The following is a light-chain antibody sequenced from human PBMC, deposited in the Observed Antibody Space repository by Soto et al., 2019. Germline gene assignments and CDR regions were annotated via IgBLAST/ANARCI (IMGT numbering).Light chain of an antibody. CDR2: AAS. CDR3: QRSSSTSYT. CDR1: QSINTY. V-gene: IGKV1-39*01. J-gene: IGKJ2*01. Sequence: DIQMTQSPSSLSASVGDTVTITCRASQSINTYLNWYQQKPGKAPQLLIYAASTLQSGVPSRFSGSGSGTDFTLTISNLQPEDFASYYCQRSSSTSYTFGQGTKVEIK.